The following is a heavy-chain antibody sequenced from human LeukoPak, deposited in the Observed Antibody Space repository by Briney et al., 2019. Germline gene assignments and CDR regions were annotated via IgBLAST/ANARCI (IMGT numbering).Heavy chain of an antibody. CDR2: ISSSSSTI. Sequence: GGSLRLSCAASGFTFSSYSMNWVRQAPGKGLEWVSYISSSSSTIYYADSVKGRFTISRDNAKNSLYLQMNSLRDEDTAVYYCARLYGGNPGGESFDYWGQGTLVTVSS. J-gene: IGHJ4*02. V-gene: IGHV3-48*02. D-gene: IGHD4-23*01. CDR1: GFTFSSYS. CDR3: ARLYGGNPGGESFDY.